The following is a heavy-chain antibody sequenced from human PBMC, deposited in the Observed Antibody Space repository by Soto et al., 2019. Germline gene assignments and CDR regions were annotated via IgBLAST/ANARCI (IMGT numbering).Heavy chain of an antibody. CDR1: GYTFTSYY. Sequence: ASVEVSCKASGYTFTSYYMHWVRQAPGQGLEWMGIINPSGGSTSYAQKFQGRVTMTRDTSTSTVYMELSSLRSEDTAVYYCARGRFDSSALFYYYYGMDVWGQGTTVTVSS. D-gene: IGHD3-22*01. CDR2: INPSGGST. CDR3: ARGRFDSSALFYYYYGMDV. J-gene: IGHJ6*02. V-gene: IGHV1-46*01.